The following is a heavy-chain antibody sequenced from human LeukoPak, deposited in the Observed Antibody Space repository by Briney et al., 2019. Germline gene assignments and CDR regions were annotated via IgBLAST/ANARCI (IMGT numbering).Heavy chain of an antibody. CDR2: ISSSSSYI. CDR1: GFTFSSYS. D-gene: IGHD3-16*02. V-gene: IGHV3-21*01. J-gene: IGHJ4*02. Sequence: GGSLRLSCAASGFTFSSYSMNWVRQAPGKGLEWVSSISSSSSYINYADSVKGRFTISRDNAKNSLYLQMNSLRAEDTAVYYCARDGDYVWGSYRPFDYWGQGTLVTVSS. CDR3: ARDGDYVWGSYRPFDY.